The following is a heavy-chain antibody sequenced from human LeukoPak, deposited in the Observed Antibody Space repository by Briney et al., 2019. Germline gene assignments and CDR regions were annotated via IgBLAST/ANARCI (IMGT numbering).Heavy chain of an antibody. CDR1: GGSISSSRYS. J-gene: IGHJ4*02. CDR2: IYYSGST. V-gene: IGHV4-39*01. D-gene: IGHD3-10*01. Sequence: SETLSLTCTVSGGSISSSRYSWGWIRQPPGKGLEWIGSIYYSGSTYYNPSLKSRVTISVDTSKNQFSLKLSSVTAADTAVYYCARRLRYYYGSGSYDPFDYWGQGTLVTVSS. CDR3: ARRLRYYYGSGSYDPFDY.